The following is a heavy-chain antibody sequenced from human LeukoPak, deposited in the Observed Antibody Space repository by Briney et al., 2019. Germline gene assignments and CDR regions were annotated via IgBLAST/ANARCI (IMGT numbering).Heavy chain of an antibody. CDR3: ARRFPSGSFDY. Sequence: PSETLSLTCTVSGGSISSGSYYWSWIRQPAGKGLEWIGRIYTSGSTNYNPSLKSRVTISVDTSKNQFSLKLSSVTAADTAVYYCARRFPSGSFDYWGQGTLVTVSS. D-gene: IGHD3-10*01. CDR1: GGSISSGSYY. CDR2: IYTSGST. V-gene: IGHV4-61*02. J-gene: IGHJ4*02.